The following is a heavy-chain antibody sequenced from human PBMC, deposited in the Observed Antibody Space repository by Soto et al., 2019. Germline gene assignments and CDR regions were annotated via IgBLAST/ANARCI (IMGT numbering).Heavy chain of an antibody. CDR1: GGSISSSSYY. V-gene: IGHV4-39*01. CDR2: IYYSGST. CDR3: ASRRPYYYDSSGYYMIGWFDP. D-gene: IGHD3-22*01. Sequence: PSETLSLTCTVSGGSISSSSYYWGWIRQPPGKGLEWIGSIYYSGSTYYNPSLKSRVTISVDTSKNQFSLKLSSVTAADTAVYYCASRRPYYYDSSGYYMIGWFDPWGQGTLVTVSS. J-gene: IGHJ5*02.